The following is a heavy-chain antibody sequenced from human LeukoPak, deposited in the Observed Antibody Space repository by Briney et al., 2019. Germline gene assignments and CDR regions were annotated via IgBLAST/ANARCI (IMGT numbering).Heavy chain of an antibody. CDR2: IWYDGSNK. J-gene: IGHJ4*02. Sequence: PGGSLRLSCAASGFTFCSYGMHWVRQAPGKGLEWVAVIWYDGSNKYYADSVKGRFTISRDNSKNTLYLQMNSLRAEDTAVYYCARSYYYGSGSYYQGYWGQGTLVTVSS. V-gene: IGHV3-33*01. CDR1: GFTFCSYG. D-gene: IGHD3-10*01. CDR3: ARSYYYGSGSYYQGY.